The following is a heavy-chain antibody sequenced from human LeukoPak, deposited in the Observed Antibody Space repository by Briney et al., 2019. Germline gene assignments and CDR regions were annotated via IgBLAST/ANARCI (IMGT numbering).Heavy chain of an antibody. D-gene: IGHD2-2*01. CDR3: ARHVAYCSSTSCRGWFDP. V-gene: IGHV4-39*01. CDR1: GGSISSSSYY. Sequence: SETLSLTCTVSGGSISSSSYYWGWIRQPPGKGLEWTGSIYYSGSTYYNPSLKSRVTISVDTSKNQFSLKLSSVTAADTAVYYCARHVAYCSSTSCRGWFDPWGQGTLVTVSS. J-gene: IGHJ5*02. CDR2: IYYSGST.